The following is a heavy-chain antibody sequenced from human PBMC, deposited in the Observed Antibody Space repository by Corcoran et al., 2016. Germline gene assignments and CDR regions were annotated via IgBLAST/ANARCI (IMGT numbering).Heavy chain of an antibody. CDR3: ARAGSEYCSRTICRSGYYYYGMDV. J-gene: IGHJ6*02. CDR1: GFTFSSYN. CDR2: ISRSSNTI. V-gene: IGHV3-48*04. Sequence: EVQLVESGGGLVQPGGSLGLSCAASGFTFSSYNMNWVRQAPGKGLEWVSYISRSSNTIYYADSVKGRLTISRDNAKNSLYLQLNSLRAEDTAVYYWARAGSEYCSRTICRSGYYYYGMDVWGQGTPVTVSS. D-gene: IGHD2-2*01.